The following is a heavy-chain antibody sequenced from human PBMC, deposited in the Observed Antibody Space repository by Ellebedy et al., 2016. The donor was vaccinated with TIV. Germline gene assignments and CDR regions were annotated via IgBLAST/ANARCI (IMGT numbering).Heavy chain of an antibody. Sequence: GESLKISCKGSGYNFTNYWIAWVRQMPGKGLEWMGIIYPGDSDTRYSSSFQGQITISADKSISTAYLQWSSLKASDTAMYYCARQGGVNFRVDYWGQGTLVTVSS. CDR3: ARQGGVNFRVDY. J-gene: IGHJ4*02. CDR1: GYNFTNYW. D-gene: IGHD3-16*01. V-gene: IGHV5-51*01. CDR2: IYPGDSDT.